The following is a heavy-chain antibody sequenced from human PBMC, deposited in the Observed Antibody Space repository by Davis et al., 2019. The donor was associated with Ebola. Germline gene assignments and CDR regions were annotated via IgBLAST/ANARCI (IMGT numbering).Heavy chain of an antibody. Sequence: ASVKVSCKASGYTFTSYGISWVRQAPGQGLEWMGWISAYNGNTNYAQKLQGRVTMTTDTSTSTAYMELRSLRSDDTAVYYCARSVTMVQGSGWFDPWGQGTLVTVSS. J-gene: IGHJ5*02. CDR3: ARSVTMVQGSGWFDP. D-gene: IGHD3-10*01. V-gene: IGHV1-18*01. CDR2: ISAYNGNT. CDR1: GYTFTSYG.